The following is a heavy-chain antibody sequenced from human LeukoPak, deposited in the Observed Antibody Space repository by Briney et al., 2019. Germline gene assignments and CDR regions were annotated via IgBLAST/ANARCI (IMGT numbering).Heavy chain of an antibody. J-gene: IGHJ4*02. Sequence: PGGSLRLSCAASGFTFSSYSMNWVRQAPGKGLEWVSSISSSSSYIYYAHSVKGRFTISRDNAKNSLYLQMNSLRAEDTAVYYCARDHEGYCSGGGCSLFDYWGQGTLVTVSS. V-gene: IGHV3-21*01. CDR3: ARDHEGYCSGGGCSLFDY. D-gene: IGHD2-15*01. CDR1: GFTFSSYS. CDR2: ISSSSSYI.